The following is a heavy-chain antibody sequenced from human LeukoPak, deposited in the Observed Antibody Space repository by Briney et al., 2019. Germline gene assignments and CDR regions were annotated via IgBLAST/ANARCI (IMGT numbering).Heavy chain of an antibody. Sequence: GGSLRLSCAASGFTFSSYEMNWVRQAPGKGLEWVSYISSSGSTIYYADSVKGRFTISRDNAKNSLYLQMNSLRAEDTAVYYCARDNYGSGSYYYYYYGMDVWGQGTTVTVSS. J-gene: IGHJ6*02. CDR1: GFTFSSYE. V-gene: IGHV3-48*03. CDR2: ISSSGSTI. D-gene: IGHD3-10*01. CDR3: ARDNYGSGSYYYYYYGMDV.